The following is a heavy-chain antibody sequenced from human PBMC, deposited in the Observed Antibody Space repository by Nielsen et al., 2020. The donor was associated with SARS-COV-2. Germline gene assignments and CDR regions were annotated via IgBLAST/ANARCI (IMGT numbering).Heavy chain of an antibody. D-gene: IGHD3-9*01. V-gene: IGHV4-30-4*01. CDR2: IYYSGST. J-gene: IGHJ4*02. Sequence: SETLSLTCTVSGGSISSGDYYWSWIRQPPGKGLEWIGYIYYSGSTYYNPSLKSRVTISVDTSKNQFSLKLSSVTAADTAVYYCARVDRDGDYDILTGQGGPYYFDYWGQGTLVTVSP. CDR1: GGSISSGDYY. CDR3: ARVDRDGDYDILTGQGGPYYFDY.